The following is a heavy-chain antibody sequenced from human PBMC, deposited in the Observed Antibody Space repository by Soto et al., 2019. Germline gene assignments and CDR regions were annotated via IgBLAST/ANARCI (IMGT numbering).Heavy chain of an antibody. CDR2: ISYDGSNK. CDR3: AKGKSGSTYYYYGMDV. V-gene: IGHV3-30*18. J-gene: IGHJ6*02. CDR1: GFTFSSYA. D-gene: IGHD5-12*01. Sequence: PGGSLRLSCAASGFTFSSYAMSWVRQAPGKGLEWVAVISYDGSNKYYADSVKGRFTISRDNSKNTLYLQMNSLRAEDTAVYYCAKGKSGSTYYYYGMDVWGQGTTVTVSS.